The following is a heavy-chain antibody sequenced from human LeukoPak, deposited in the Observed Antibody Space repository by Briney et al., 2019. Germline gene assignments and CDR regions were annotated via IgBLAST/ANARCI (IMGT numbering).Heavy chain of an antibody. CDR2: IIPIFGTA. CDR3: AREITSPHKKKYQLLYFDY. Sequence: SVKVSCKASGGTFSSYAISWVRQAPGQGLEWMGGIIPIFGTANYAQKFQGRVTITADESTSTAYMELSSLRPEDTAVYYCAREITSPHKKKYQLLYFDYWGQGTLVTVSS. V-gene: IGHV1-69*01. CDR1: GGTFSSYA. D-gene: IGHD2-2*01. J-gene: IGHJ4*02.